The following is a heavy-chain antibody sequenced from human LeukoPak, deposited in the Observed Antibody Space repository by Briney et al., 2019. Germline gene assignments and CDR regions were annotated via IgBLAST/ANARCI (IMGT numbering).Heavy chain of an antibody. Sequence: GGSLRLSCALSGFTSNANSINWVRQAPGKGLEWVSYISSSGSTKYYADSVKGRFTISRDNAKNSVYLQMNSLRAEDTAVYYCARWTYSSGYYYAHYGMDVWGQGTTVTVSS. CDR2: ISSSGSTK. J-gene: IGHJ6*02. CDR3: ARWTYSSGYYYAHYGMDV. CDR1: GFTSNANS. V-gene: IGHV3-48*04. D-gene: IGHD3-22*01.